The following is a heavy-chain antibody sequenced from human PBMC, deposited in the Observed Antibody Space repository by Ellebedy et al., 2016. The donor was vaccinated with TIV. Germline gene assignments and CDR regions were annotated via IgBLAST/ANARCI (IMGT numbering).Heavy chain of an antibody. CDR3: AKDIGFTYSSSYFDY. CDR1: GFTFDDYA. Sequence: GGSLRLSXAASGFTFDDYAMHWVRQAPGKGLEWVSGISWNSGSIGYADSVKGRFTISRDNAKNSLYLQMNSLRAEDTALYYCAKDIGFTYSSSYFDYWGQGTLVTVSS. D-gene: IGHD6-6*01. V-gene: IGHV3-9*01. CDR2: ISWNSGSI. J-gene: IGHJ4*02.